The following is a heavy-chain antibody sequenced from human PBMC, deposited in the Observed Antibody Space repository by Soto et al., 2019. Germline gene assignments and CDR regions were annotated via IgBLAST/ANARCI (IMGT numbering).Heavy chain of an antibody. CDR1: GYTFTSYA. CDR2: INAGNGNT. J-gene: IGHJ6*03. Sequence: ASVKVSCKASGYTFTSYAMHWVRQAPGQRLEWMGWINAGNGNTKYSQKFQGRVAITRDTSASTAYMELSSLRSEDTAVYYCVREGVDFWSGSYYYYYMDVWGKGTTVTVSS. V-gene: IGHV1-3*01. D-gene: IGHD3-3*01. CDR3: VREGVDFWSGSYYYYYMDV.